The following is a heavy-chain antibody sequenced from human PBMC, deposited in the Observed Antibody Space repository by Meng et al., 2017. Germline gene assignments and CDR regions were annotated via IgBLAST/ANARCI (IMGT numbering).Heavy chain of an antibody. CDR1: GFTFISYS. Sequence: HLGGSGGGLVKPGAAFGLSCSASGFTFISYSMNWVRQAPGKGLEWVSSISSSSSYIYYADSVKGRFTISRDNAKNSLYLQMNSLRAEDTAVYYCARDRWGHWYSDLWGRGTLVTVSS. CDR2: ISSSSSYI. D-gene: IGHD2-21*02. CDR3: ARDRWGHWYSDL. J-gene: IGHJ2*01. V-gene: IGHV3-21*01.